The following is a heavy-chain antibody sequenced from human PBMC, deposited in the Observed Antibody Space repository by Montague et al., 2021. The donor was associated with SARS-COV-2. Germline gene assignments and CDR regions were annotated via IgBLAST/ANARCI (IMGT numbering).Heavy chain of an antibody. CDR3: ARVRYYGSGTSLGMDV. D-gene: IGHD3-10*01. CDR1: GGSFRGYY. CDR2: INHSGST. V-gene: IGHV4-34*01. Sequence: SETLSLTCAVYGGSFRGYYWSWIRQPPGKGLEWIGEINHSGSTNYNPSLKGRVTISVDTSKNQFSLKLSSVTAADTAVYYCARVRYYGSGTSLGMDVWGQGTTVTVSS. J-gene: IGHJ6*02.